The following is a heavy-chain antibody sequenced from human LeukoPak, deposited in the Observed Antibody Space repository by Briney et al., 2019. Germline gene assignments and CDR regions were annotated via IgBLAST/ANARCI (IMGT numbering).Heavy chain of an antibody. J-gene: IGHJ4*02. D-gene: IGHD1-26*01. CDR2: ISYSGNT. V-gene: IGHV4-59*12. Sequence: SETLSLTCTVSGSSISSYYWSWIRQPPGKGLEWIGYISYSGNTEYNPSLKSRVTISVDTSKNQFSLNLSSVTAADTAFYYCAGGRGESGTCYWTHFDYWGQGTLVTVSS. CDR3: AGGRGESGTCYWTHFDY. CDR1: GSSISSYY.